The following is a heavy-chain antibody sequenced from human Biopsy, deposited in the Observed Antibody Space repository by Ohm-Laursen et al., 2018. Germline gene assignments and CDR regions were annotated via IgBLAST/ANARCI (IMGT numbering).Heavy chain of an antibody. V-gene: IGHV4-4*07. CDR3: ARDDAVTVIRGLYY. Sequence: GTLSLTCTVSGGSISSHYWTWIRQPAGKGLEWIGHIYSSGSTNYYPSLKIRVTMSVDTSKNQFSLKLSSVTAADTAVYYCARDDAVTVIRGLYYWGQGALVTVSS. CDR2: IYSSGST. J-gene: IGHJ4*02. CDR1: GGSISSHY. D-gene: IGHD2-21*02.